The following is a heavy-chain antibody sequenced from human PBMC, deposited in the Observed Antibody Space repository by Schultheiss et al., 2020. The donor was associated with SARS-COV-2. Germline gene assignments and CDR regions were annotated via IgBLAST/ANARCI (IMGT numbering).Heavy chain of an antibody. CDR2: ISGSGGST. CDR3: ARAQGVLYYYYGMDV. Sequence: GGSLRLSCAASGFTFSSYAMSWVRQAPGKGLEWVSAISGSGGSTYYADSVKGRFTISRDNSKNTLYLQMNSLRAEDTAVYYCARAQGVLYYYYGMDVWGQGTTVTVSS. D-gene: IGHD3-10*01. CDR1: GFTFSSYA. V-gene: IGHV3-23*01. J-gene: IGHJ6*02.